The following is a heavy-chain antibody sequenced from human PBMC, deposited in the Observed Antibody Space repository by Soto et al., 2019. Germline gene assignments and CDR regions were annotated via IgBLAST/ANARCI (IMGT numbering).Heavy chain of an antibody. CDR3: ARDLGNYDRYYFDY. D-gene: IGHD1-7*01. Sequence: EVQLVESGGGLVQPGGSLRLSCAASGFTLSSYWMHWVRQVPGKGLMWVSRINSDGIRTNYADSVKGRFTISRDNAKNTLYLQMNSLRPEDTAVYYCARDLGNYDRYYFDYWGQGTLVTVSS. J-gene: IGHJ4*02. V-gene: IGHV3-74*01. CDR2: INSDGIRT. CDR1: GFTLSSYW.